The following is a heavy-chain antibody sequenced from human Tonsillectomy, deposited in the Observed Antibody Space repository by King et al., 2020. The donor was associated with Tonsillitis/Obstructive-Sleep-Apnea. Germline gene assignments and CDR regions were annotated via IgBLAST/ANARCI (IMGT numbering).Heavy chain of an antibody. CDR3: ARVERDLTPYGYFDL. J-gene: IGHJ2*01. CDR2: IWYDGSNK. Sequence: QVQLVESGGGVVQPGRSLRLSCAASGFTFSSYGMHWVRQAPGKGLEWVAVIWYDGSNKYYADSVKGRFTISRDNSKNTLYLQMNSLRAEDTAVYYCARVERDLTPYGYFDLWGRGTLVTVSS. CDR1: GFTFSSYG. D-gene: IGHD1-1*01. V-gene: IGHV3-33*01.